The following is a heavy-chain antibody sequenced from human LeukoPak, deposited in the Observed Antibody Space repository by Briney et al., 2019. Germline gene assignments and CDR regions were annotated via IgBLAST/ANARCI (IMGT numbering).Heavy chain of an antibody. CDR2: IFYSGST. V-gene: IGHV4-39*07. Sequence: PSETLSLTCTVSGGSISSSSYYWGWIRQPPGKGLEWFGSIFYSGSTYYNPSLKSRVTISVDTSTSQVSLKLSSVTAADTAVYYCARGYCTNAVCSLGPTQAWGQGTLVTVSS. D-gene: IGHD2-8*01. J-gene: IGHJ4*02. CDR3: ARGYCTNAVCSLGPTQA. CDR1: GGSISSSSYY.